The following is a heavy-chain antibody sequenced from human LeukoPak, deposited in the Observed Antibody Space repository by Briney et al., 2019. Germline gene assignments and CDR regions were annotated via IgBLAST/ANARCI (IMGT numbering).Heavy chain of an antibody. Sequence: SETLSLTCAVSGHSISNTYYWGWIRPPPGKELEWIGSIYNSGSTHYNPSLKSRVTISVDTSKNQFSLKLGSVTAADTAVYYCARNSSGNYFDYWGQGTLVTVSS. CDR3: ARNSSGNYFDY. CDR2: IYNSGST. D-gene: IGHD1-26*01. V-gene: IGHV4-38-2*01. J-gene: IGHJ4*02. CDR1: GHSISNTYY.